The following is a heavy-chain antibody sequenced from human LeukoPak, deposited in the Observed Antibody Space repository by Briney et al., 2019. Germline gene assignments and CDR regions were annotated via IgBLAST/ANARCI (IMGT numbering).Heavy chain of an antibody. Sequence: SETLSLTCTVSGYSISSGYYWGWIRQPPGKGLEWIGSIYHSGSTYYNPSLKSRVTISVDKSKNQFSLKLSSVTAADTAVYYSARGLDSSGYYYSYYFDYWGQGTLVTASS. J-gene: IGHJ4*02. CDR3: ARGLDSSGYYYSYYFDY. V-gene: IGHV4-38-2*02. CDR2: IYHSGST. CDR1: GYSISSGYY. D-gene: IGHD3-22*01.